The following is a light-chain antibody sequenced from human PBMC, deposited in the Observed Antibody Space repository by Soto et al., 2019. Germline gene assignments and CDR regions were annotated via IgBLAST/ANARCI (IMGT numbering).Light chain of an antibody. Sequence: DIQMTQCPSSLSSSVGDRVTIAWRASQGISTYLAWYQQKPGKVPKLLIYAASTLLSGVPSRFSGSGSGTDFTLTISSLHPEDVATYYCQKYDTAPLTFGQGTKVDIK. J-gene: IGKJ1*01. V-gene: IGKV1-27*01. CDR3: QKYDTAPLT. CDR1: QGISTY. CDR2: AAS.